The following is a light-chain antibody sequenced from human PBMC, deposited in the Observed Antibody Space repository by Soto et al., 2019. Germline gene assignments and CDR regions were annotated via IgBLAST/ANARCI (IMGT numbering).Light chain of an antibody. CDR3: QQYNNWPPWT. V-gene: IGKV3-15*01. CDR2: GAS. Sequence: EIVMTQSPATLSVSPGERATLSCRASQSVSSNLAWYQQKPGQAHRLLIYGASTRATGIPARFSGSGSGTEFTLTISSLQSEDFAVYYCQQYNNWPPWTFGQGPKVEI. CDR1: QSVSSN. J-gene: IGKJ1*01.